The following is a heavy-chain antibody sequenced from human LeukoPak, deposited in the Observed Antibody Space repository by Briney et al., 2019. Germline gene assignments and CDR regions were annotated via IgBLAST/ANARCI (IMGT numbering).Heavy chain of an antibody. V-gene: IGHV2-70*04. D-gene: IGHD5-18*01. Sequence: SGPALVKPTQTLTLTCTFSGFSLSTSGMRVNWIRQPPGKALEWLARIDWDDDKFYSTSLKTRLTISKDTSKNQVVLTMTNMDPVHTATYSWARMRGGYSYIDGMYVWGKGATVTVPS. CDR1: GFSLSTSGMR. CDR3: ARMRGGYSYIDGMYV. CDR2: IDWDDDK. J-gene: IGHJ6*04.